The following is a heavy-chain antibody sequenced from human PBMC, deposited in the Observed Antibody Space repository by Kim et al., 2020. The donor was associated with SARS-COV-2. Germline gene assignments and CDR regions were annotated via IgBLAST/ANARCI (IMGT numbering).Heavy chain of an antibody. D-gene: IGHD3-22*01. CDR3: ARRTVRYYYDSSGYYNY. V-gene: IGHV4-34*01. J-gene: IGHJ4*02. Sequence: LKSRVTISVDTSKNQFSLKLSSVTAADTAVYYCARRTVRYYYDSSGYYNYWGQGTLVTVSS.